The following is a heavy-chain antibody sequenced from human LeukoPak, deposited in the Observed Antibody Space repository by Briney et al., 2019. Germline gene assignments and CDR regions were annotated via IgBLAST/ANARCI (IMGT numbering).Heavy chain of an antibody. CDR2: FYTSATP. J-gene: IGHJ4*02. Sequence: PSQTLSLTCTVSGGSISRGSYFWSWIRQPAGKGLEWIGRFYTSATPNYNPSLKSRVTISVDTSKNQFSLKLSSVTAADTAVYYCARENSGSSPLFDYWGQGTLVTVSS. D-gene: IGHD1-26*01. V-gene: IGHV4-61*02. CDR3: ARENSGSSPLFDY. CDR1: GGSISRGSYF.